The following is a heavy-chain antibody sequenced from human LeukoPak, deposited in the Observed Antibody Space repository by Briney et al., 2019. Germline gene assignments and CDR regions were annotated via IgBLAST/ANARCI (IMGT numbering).Heavy chain of an antibody. CDR3: TSDRAEYFQH. CDR1: GFTFSTYS. Sequence: GGSLRLSCAASGFTFSTYSMNWVRQAPGKGLEWVSSISSSGSYIYYADSVKGRFTISRDNAKTSLYLQMNSLRAEDTAVYYCTSDRAEYFQHWGQGTLVTVSS. J-gene: IGHJ1*01. CDR2: ISSSGSYI. V-gene: IGHV3-21*01.